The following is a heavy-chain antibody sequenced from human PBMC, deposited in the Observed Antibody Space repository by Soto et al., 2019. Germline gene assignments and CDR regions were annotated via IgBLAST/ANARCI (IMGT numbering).Heavy chain of an antibody. CDR3: ARVGRTSGWSGDY. Sequence: GGSLRLSCAASGFTFSDYYMSWIRQAPGKGLEWVSYISGRSNSIYYADSVKGRFTISRDNAESSLYLQMNSLTAEDTAVYYCARVGRTSGWSGDYWGQGVLVTVSS. V-gene: IGHV3-11*01. D-gene: IGHD6-13*01. CDR1: GFTFSDYY. CDR2: ISGRSNSI. J-gene: IGHJ4*02.